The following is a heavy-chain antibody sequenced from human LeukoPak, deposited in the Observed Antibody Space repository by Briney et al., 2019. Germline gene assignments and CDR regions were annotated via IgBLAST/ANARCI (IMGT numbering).Heavy chain of an antibody. CDR2: IHTSGST. J-gene: IGHJ4*02. Sequence: SETLSLTCTVSGGSISSYYWTWIRQPAGKGLEWIGRIHTSGSTNYNPSLKSRVTMSVDTSKNQFSLKLSSVTAADTAVYYCARYYDYVWGSYRFLFDYWGQGTLVTVSS. V-gene: IGHV4-4*07. CDR3: ARYYDYVWGSYRFLFDY. D-gene: IGHD3-16*02. CDR1: GGSISSYY.